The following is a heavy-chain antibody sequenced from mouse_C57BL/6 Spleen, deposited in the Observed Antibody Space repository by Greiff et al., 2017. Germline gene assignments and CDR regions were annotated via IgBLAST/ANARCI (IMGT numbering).Heavy chain of an antibody. D-gene: IGHD6-1*01. Sequence: VKLVESGPGLVQPSQSLSITCTVSGFSLTSYGVHWVRQSPGKGLEWLGVIRRGGSTDYKAAFMSRLSITKDNSKSQVFFKMNSLQADDTAIYYCAKVASYYYAMDYWGQGTSVTVSS. CDR3: AKVASYYYAMDY. J-gene: IGHJ4*01. CDR2: IRRGGST. CDR1: GFSLTSYG. V-gene: IGHV2-5*01.